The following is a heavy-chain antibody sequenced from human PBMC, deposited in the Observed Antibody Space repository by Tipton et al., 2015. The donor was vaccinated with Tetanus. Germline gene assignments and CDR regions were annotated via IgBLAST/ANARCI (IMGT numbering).Heavy chain of an antibody. J-gene: IGHJ5*02. D-gene: IGHD3-22*01. CDR1: GGSFSGYY. CDR3: ARGAHYYDSSGPGNWFDP. CDR2: INHSGST. Sequence: TLSLTCAVYGGSFSGYYWSWIRQPPGKGLEWIGEINHSGSTNYNPSLKSRVTISVDTSKNQFSLKLSSVTAADTAVYYCARGAHYYDSSGPGNWFDPWGQGTLVTVSS. V-gene: IGHV4-34*01.